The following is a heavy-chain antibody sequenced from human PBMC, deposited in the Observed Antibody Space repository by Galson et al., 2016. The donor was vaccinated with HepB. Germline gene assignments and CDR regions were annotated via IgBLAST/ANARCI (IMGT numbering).Heavy chain of an antibody. CDR1: GGSFSGFS. D-gene: IGHD3-9*01. CDR3: AREGLRPI. Sequence: SETLSLTCSVHGGSFSGFSWSWIRQSPGKGLEWIGEINERGVTHYNPSFESRVTISLVTSMNELSLKVNSLTAADTAVYYCAREGLRPIWGQGTLVTVSS. CDR2: INERGVT. V-gene: IGHV4-34*01. J-gene: IGHJ4*02.